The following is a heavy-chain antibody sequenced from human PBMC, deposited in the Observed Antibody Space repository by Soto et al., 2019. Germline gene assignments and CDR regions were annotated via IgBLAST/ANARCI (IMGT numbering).Heavy chain of an antibody. CDR2: ISSASSYI. J-gene: IGHJ6*02. Sequence: SCEASGFTFDIYIIHWVRQAPGKGLEWVSSISSASSYIYYADSVKGRFTISRDNAKNSVNLQMNSLRAEDTAVYYCARERIHGMDVWGQGTTVTVSS. CDR1: GFTFDIYI. CDR3: ARERIHGMDV. V-gene: IGHV3-21*06.